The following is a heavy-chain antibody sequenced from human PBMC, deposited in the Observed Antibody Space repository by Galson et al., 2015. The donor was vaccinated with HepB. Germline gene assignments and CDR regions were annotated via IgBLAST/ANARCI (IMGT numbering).Heavy chain of an antibody. CDR3: AKLLGSGSYYNRDAFDI. D-gene: IGHD3-10*01. V-gene: IGHV3-30*18. Sequence: SLRLSCAASGFTFSSYGMHWVRQAPGKGLEWVAVISYDGSNKYYADSVKGRFTISRDNSKNTLYLQMNSLRAEDTAVYYCAKLLGSGSYYNRDAFDIWGQGTMVTVSS. J-gene: IGHJ3*02. CDR2: ISYDGSNK. CDR1: GFTFSSYG.